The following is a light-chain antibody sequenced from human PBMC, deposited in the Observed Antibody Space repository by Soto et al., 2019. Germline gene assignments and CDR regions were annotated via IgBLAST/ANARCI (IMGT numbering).Light chain of an antibody. V-gene: IGKV1-12*01. CDR3: QQTISFPLT. CDR2: LAS. Sequence: DIQMTQSPSSVSASVGDRVSMTCRASQGISRWLAWYQQKPGQAPQLLIYLASTLADGVPSRFSGSASGTDFTLTITNLQPEDFATYFCQQTISFPLTFGPGTKVD. J-gene: IGKJ3*01. CDR1: QGISRW.